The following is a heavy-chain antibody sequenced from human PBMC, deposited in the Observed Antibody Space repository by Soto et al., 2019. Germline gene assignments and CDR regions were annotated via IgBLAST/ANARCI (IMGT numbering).Heavy chain of an antibody. Sequence: SETLSLTCTVSGGSISSYYWIWIRQPPGKGLEWIGYIYYSGSTNYNPSLKSRVTISVDTSKNQFSLKLSSVTAADTAVYYCARSHLNFDWFSFDPWGQGTLVTVSS. CDR3: ARSHLNFDWFSFDP. V-gene: IGHV4-59*08. CDR1: GGSISSYY. J-gene: IGHJ5*02. D-gene: IGHD3-9*01. CDR2: IYYSGST.